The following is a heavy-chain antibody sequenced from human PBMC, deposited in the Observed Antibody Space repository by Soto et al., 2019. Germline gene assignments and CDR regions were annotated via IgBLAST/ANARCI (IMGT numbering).Heavy chain of an antibody. CDR1: EFTFSNYA. CDR3: AKMRYDSSGYPYYYGMDV. V-gene: IGHV3-23*01. J-gene: IGHJ6*02. Sequence: GGSLRLSCAASEFTFSNYAMSWVRQAPGKGLEWVSSISDNGGTTYYADSVKGRFTISRDNSKNTLYLQMNSLRAEDTAVYYCAKMRYDSSGYPYYYGMDVWGQGTTVTVSS. D-gene: IGHD3-22*01. CDR2: ISDNGGTT.